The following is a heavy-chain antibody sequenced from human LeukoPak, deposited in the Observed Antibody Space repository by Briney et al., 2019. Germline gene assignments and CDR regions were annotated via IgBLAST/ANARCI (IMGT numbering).Heavy chain of an antibody. V-gene: IGHV4-34*01. CDR1: GGSFSGYY. CDR3: ARAPPRIAAAGKRWFDP. D-gene: IGHD6-13*01. J-gene: IGHJ5*02. CDR2: INHSGST. Sequence: SETLSLTCAVYGGSFSGYYWSWIRQPPGKGLEWVGEINHSGSTNYNPSLKSRVTISVDTSKTQSYLTLSPVTAADTAVYSCARAPPRIAAAGKRWFDPWGQGTLVTVSS.